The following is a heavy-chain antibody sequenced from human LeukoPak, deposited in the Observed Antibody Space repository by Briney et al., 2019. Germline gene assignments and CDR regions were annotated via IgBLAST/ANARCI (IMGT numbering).Heavy chain of an antibody. CDR2: ISYDGSNK. D-gene: IGHD3-22*01. CDR1: GFTFSSSA. CDR3: ARDTPQHYYDSSGYYGDFDY. Sequence: GGSLRLSCAASGFTFSSSAMHWVRQAPDKGLEWVAVISYDGSNKYYADSVKGRFTISRDNSKNTLYLQMNSLRAEDTAVYYCARDTPQHYYDSSGYYGDFDYWGQGTLVTVSS. V-gene: IGHV3-30-3*01. J-gene: IGHJ4*02.